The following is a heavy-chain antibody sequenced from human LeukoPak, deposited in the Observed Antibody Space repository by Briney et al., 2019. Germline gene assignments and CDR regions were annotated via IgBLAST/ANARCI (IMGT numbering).Heavy chain of an antibody. CDR2: ISGSGGST. D-gene: IGHD5-18*01. Sequence: GGSLRLSCAASGFTFSSYAMSWVRQAPGKGLEWVSAISGSGGSTYYADSVKGRFTISRDNSKNTLYLQMNSLRAEDTAVYYCSDVDTAMASFDYWGQGTLVTVSS. V-gene: IGHV3-23*01. J-gene: IGHJ4*02. CDR3: SDVDTAMASFDY. CDR1: GFTFSSYA.